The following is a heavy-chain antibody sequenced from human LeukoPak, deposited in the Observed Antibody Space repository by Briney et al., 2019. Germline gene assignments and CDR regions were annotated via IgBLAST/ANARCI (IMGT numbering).Heavy chain of an antibody. CDR2: INPNSGGT. Sequence: ASVKVSCKASGYTFTGYYMHWVRQAPGQGLEWMGWINPNSGGTNYAQKFQGGVTMTRDTSISTAYMELSRLRSDDPAVYYCASPAVDSYVPPSQRARYYYYYYGMDVWGQGTTVTVSS. V-gene: IGHV1-2*02. J-gene: IGHJ6*02. D-gene: IGHD5-18*01. CDR1: GYTFTGYY. CDR3: ASPAVDSYVPPSQRARYYYYYYGMDV.